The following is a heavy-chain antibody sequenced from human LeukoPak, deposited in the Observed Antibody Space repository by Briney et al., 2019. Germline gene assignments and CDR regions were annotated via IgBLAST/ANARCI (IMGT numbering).Heavy chain of an antibody. CDR2: VIPNFGTA. J-gene: IGHJ4*02. D-gene: IGHD5-24*01. Sequence: GTSVKLSFKASVCTLSSYGISWVRQAPGQGLGWMGGVIPNFGTANDAQKFPGRVTSTTDESTSTAYMELSSLRSEDTAVYSCARGRWLQTWGYFDYWGQGTLVTVSA. CDR1: VCTLSSYG. CDR3: ARGRWLQTWGYFDY. V-gene: IGHV1-69*05.